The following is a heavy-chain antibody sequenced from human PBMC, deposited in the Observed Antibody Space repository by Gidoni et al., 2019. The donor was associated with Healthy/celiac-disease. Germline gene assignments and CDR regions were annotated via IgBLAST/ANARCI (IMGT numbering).Heavy chain of an antibody. D-gene: IGHD3-16*01. Sequence: EVQLVESGGGLVQPGGSLRLSCAASGFTFSTYWMHWIIPAPGKGLGWVSRINSDGSSTSYADSVKGRFTISRDNAKNTLYLQMNSLRAEDTAVYYCAGEVQVPTYYDYIWGSETNQNWFDPWGQGTLVTVSS. V-gene: IGHV3-74*01. CDR1: GFTFSTYW. CDR2: INSDGSST. CDR3: AGEVQVPTYYDYIWGSETNQNWFDP. J-gene: IGHJ5*02.